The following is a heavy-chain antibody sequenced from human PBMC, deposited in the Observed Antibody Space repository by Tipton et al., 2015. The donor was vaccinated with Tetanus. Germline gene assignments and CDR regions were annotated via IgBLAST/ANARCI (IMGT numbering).Heavy chain of an antibody. D-gene: IGHD3-16*01. CDR2: IDPKSGDT. J-gene: IGHJ4*02. Sequence: QSGPEVKKPGASVRVSCKPSGYTFTNYHVQWVRQAPGQGLEWMGWIDPKSGDTDFAQRFQGRVTMTRDSSISTVYMELSRLRSDDTAVYYCARDAGPAGGGSFDYWGQGTLVTVAS. CDR3: ARDAGPAGGGSFDY. V-gene: IGHV1-2*02. CDR1: GYTFTNYH.